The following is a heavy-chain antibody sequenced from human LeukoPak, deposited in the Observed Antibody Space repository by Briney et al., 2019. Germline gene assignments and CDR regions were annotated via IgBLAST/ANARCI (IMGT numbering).Heavy chain of an antibody. CDR3: ARAVGTLVRGVSI. D-gene: IGHD3-10*01. CDR2: ISYDGNNK. CDR1: GFTFSTYA. V-gene: IGHV3-30*04. Sequence: GGSLRLSCAASGFTFSTYAMHWVRQAPGKGLEWVTVISYDGNNKYYADSVKGRFTISRDNSKNTLYLQMNSLRAEDTAVYYCARAVGTLVRGVSIWGQGTMVTVSS. J-gene: IGHJ3*02.